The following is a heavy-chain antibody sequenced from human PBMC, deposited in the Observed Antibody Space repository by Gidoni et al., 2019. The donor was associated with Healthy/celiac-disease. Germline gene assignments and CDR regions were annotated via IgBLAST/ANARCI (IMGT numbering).Heavy chain of an antibody. V-gene: IGHV3-30*18. Sequence: QVQLVESVGVVVQPGRSLRLSCPASGFTFRSYGMHWVRQTPGRGLEWVAVITYDGSNKLYADSVKGRFTISRDNSKNTLYLQVNSLRAEDTALYYCAKGSFHYDSSGIVFWGQGTLVTVSS. J-gene: IGHJ4*02. CDR1: GFTFRSYG. CDR3: AKGSFHYDSSGIVF. CDR2: ITYDGSNK. D-gene: IGHD3-22*01.